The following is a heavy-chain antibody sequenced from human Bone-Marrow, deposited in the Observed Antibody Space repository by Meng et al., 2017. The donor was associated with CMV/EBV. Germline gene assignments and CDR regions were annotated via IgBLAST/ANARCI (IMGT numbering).Heavy chain of an antibody. Sequence: GGSLRLSCAASGFTFSSYSMNWVRQAPGKGLEWVSAISGSGGSTYYADSVKGRFTISRDNSKNTLYLQMNSLRAEDTAVYYCAKKSGEYYYYGMDVWGQGTTVTVSS. J-gene: IGHJ6*02. CDR1: GFTFSSYS. CDR3: AKKSGEYYYYGMDV. CDR2: ISGSGGST. V-gene: IGHV3-23*01. D-gene: IGHD2-15*01.